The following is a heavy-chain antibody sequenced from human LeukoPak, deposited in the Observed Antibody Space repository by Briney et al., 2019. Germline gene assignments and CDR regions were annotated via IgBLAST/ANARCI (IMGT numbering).Heavy chain of an antibody. J-gene: IGHJ3*02. CDR1: GNTFTSYA. D-gene: IGHD6-19*01. CDR2: CNAGNGNT. Sequence: GASGKVSCKAAGNTFTSYAMHCVRQAPRQRLEWMGWCNAGNGNTKYSQNFEGRVTITRDTSESPAYMELSSLRSEDTAVYYCASSSGWENDAFDIWGQGTMVTVSS. CDR3: ASSSGWENDAFDI. V-gene: IGHV1-3*01.